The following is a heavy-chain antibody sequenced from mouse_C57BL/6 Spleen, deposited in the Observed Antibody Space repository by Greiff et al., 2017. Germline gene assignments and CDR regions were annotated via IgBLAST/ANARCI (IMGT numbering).Heavy chain of an antibody. D-gene: IGHD1-1*01. J-gene: IGHJ2*01. CDR3: ARPFYYYGSSYLDD. V-gene: IGHV5-17*01. CDR1: GFTFSDYG. Sequence: EVKLMESGGGLVKPGGSLKLSCAASGFTFSDYGMHWVRQAPEKGLEWVAYISSGSSTIYYADTVKGRFTISRDNAKNTLFLQMTSLRSEDTAMYYCARPFYYYGSSYLDDWGQGTTLTVSS. CDR2: ISSGSSTI.